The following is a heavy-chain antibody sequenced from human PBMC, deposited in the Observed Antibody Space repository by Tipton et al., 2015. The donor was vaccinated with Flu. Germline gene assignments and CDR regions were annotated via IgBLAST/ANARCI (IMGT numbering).Heavy chain of an antibody. CDR3: AREPQGYYDSSGYLYY. CDR2: ISYDGSNK. Sequence: RSLRLSCAASGFTFSSYAMHWVRQAPGKGLEWVAVISYDGSNKYYADSVKGRFTISRDNSKNTLYLQMNSLRAEDTAVYYCAREPQGYYDSSGYLYYWGQGTLVTVSS. V-gene: IGHV3-30*01. J-gene: IGHJ4*02. CDR1: GFTFSSYA. D-gene: IGHD3-22*01.